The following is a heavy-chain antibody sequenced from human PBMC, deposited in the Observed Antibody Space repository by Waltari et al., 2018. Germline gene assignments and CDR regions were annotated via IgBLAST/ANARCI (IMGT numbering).Heavy chain of an antibody. CDR2: INYDGSAQ. CDR3: ARGSAYYVRVWDL. Sequence: LVESGGALVRPGGSLSFSCPPYGFHLGSYWMSWVRQAPGKGLEWVANINYDGSAQWYEDSVSGRLTVSRDNAKNSLYLEMNNVRVDDTAVYYCARGSAYYVRVWDLWGPGTLVTVSS. D-gene: IGHD3-16*01. J-gene: IGHJ4*02. V-gene: IGHV3-7*03. CDR1: GFHLGSYW.